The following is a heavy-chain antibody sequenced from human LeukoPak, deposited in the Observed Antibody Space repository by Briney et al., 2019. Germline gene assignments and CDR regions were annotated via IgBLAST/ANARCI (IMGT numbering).Heavy chain of an antibody. V-gene: IGHV3-11*01. CDR2: ISSSGSTI. D-gene: IGHD2-15*01. CDR3: ARVHGSCSGGSCYLYGMDV. J-gene: IGHJ6*02. Sequence: PGGSLRLSCAASGFTFSDYYMSWIRQAPGKGLEWVSYISSSGSTIYYADSVKGRFTISRDNAKNSLYLQMNSLRAEDAAVYYCARVHGSCSGGSCYLYGMDVWGQGTTVTVSS. CDR1: GFTFSDYY.